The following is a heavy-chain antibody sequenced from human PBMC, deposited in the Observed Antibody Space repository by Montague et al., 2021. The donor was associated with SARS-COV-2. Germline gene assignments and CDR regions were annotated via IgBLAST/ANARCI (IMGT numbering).Heavy chain of an antibody. D-gene: IGHD4-17*01. V-gene: IGHV4-39*07. Sequence: SETLSLTCTVSGGAVRSHMYSWDWIRQPPGKGLGLIGTIYYTGRTSNHPSLKRRVILSIDTSNNYSSQTLTSMSAADTALYYSARRRKVGYGPEYTDYWGQGMLVAVSS. CDR3: ARRRKVGYGPEYTDY. J-gene: IGHJ4*02. CDR1: GGAVRSHMYS. CDR2: IYYTGRT.